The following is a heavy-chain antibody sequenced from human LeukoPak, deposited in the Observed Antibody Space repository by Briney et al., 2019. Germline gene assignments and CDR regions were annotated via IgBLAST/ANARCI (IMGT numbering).Heavy chain of an antibody. D-gene: IGHD3-22*01. V-gene: IGHV3-23*01. CDR1: GFIFSSYG. CDR2: ISGSGGRT. Sequence: GGSLRLSCAASGFIFSSYGMSWVRQAPGKGVEWVSAISGSGGRTYYADYVKGRFTISRDNSKNTLYLQMLSLRPEDTAVYFCARGPPMYSYGSTAYLYDYFEYWGQGTLVTVSS. J-gene: IGHJ4*02. CDR3: ARGPPMYSYGSTAYLYDYFEY.